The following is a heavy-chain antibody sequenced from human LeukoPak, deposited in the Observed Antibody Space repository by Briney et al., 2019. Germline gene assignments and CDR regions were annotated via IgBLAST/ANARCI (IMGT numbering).Heavy chain of an antibody. D-gene: IGHD2-2*01. CDR2: IYYSGST. J-gene: IGHJ4*02. V-gene: IGHV4-31*03. CDR1: GGSISSGGYY. Sequence: SQTLSLTCTVSGGSISSGGYYWSWIRQHPGKGPEWIGYIYYSGSTYYNPSLKSRVTISVDTSKNQFSLKLSSVTAADTAVYYCARSKGSTSCFDYWGQGTLVTVSS. CDR3: ARSKGSTSCFDY.